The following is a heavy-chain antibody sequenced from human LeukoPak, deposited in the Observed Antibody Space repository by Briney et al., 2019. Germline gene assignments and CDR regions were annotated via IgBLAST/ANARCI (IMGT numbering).Heavy chain of an antibody. D-gene: IGHD2-15*01. CDR1: GFTFSSYA. J-gene: IGHJ4*02. CDR2: ISYDGSNK. V-gene: IGHV3-30*04. CDR3: AKAPVTTCSGAYCYPFDY. Sequence: SGVTLRFSCAASGFTFSSYAMHWVPQAPGKGLEWVIVISYDGSNKYYADSVRGRFTIYRYNSKNTLYLQMNSLRAEDAAVYYCAKAPVTTCSGAYCYPFDYWGQGTLVTVSS.